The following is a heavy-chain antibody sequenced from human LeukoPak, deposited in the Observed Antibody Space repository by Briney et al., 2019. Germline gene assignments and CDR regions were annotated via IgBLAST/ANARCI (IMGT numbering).Heavy chain of an antibody. V-gene: IGHV4-39*01. CDR3: ARRHSSMVRRYNWFDP. D-gene: IGHD3-10*01. Sequence: SETLSLTCTVSGGSISSSSYYWGWIRQPPGKGLEWIGSIYYSGSTYYNPSLKSRVTISVDTSKNQFSLKLSSVTAADTAVYYCARRHSSMVRRYNWFDPWGQGTLVTVSS. J-gene: IGHJ5*02. CDR2: IYYSGST. CDR1: GGSISSSSYY.